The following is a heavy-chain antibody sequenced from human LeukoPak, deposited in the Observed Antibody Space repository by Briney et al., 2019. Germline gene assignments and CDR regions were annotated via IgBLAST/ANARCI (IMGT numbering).Heavy chain of an antibody. CDR1: GYTFTGYY. J-gene: IGHJ4*02. Sequence: ASVKVSCKASGYTFTGYYMHWVRQAPGQGLEWMGWINPNSGNTGYAQKFQGRVTITRNTSISTAYMELSSLRSEDTAVYYCARDGPLGFDYWGQGTLVTVSS. CDR3: ARDGPLGFDY. D-gene: IGHD7-27*01. V-gene: IGHV1-8*03. CDR2: INPNSGNT.